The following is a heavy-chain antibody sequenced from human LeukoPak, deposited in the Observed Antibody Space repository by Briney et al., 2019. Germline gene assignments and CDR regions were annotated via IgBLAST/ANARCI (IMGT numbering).Heavy chain of an antibody. CDR2: IYYSGTT. Sequence: MASETLSLTCTVSGGSISNYYWSWSRQPPGKGLEWIGYIYYSGTTKYNPSLKSRVTISVDTSKNQFSLKLSSVTAADTTVYYCASLYYYGPGSYSWFDPWGQGTLVTVSS. CDR1: GGSISNYY. J-gene: IGHJ5*02. D-gene: IGHD3-10*01. CDR3: ASLYYYGPGSYSWFDP. V-gene: IGHV4-59*01.